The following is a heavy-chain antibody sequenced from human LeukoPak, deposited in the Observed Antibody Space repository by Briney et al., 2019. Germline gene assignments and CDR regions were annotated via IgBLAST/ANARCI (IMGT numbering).Heavy chain of an antibody. CDR1: GGSISSYY. CDR2: IYYSGST. V-gene: IGHV4-59*01. D-gene: IGHD3-22*01. CDR3: ASGSSSYDIFFGTVDYFDY. J-gene: IGHJ4*02. Sequence: SETLSLTCTVSGGSISSYYWSWIRQPPGRGLEWIGYIYYSGSTNYNPSLKSRVTISVDTSKNQFSLKLSSVTAADTAVYYRASGSSSYDIFFGTVDYFDYWGQGTLVTVSS.